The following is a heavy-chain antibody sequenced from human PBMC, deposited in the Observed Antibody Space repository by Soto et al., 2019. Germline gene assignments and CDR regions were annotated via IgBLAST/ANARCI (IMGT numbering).Heavy chain of an antibody. D-gene: IGHD4-17*01. CDR3: ARDSRAYGDYNYYYYYGMDV. CDR2: IIPIFGTA. CDR1: GGTFSSYA. V-gene: IGHV1-69*13. Sequence: SVKVSCKASGGTFSSYAISWVRQAPGQGLEWMGGIIPIFGTANYAQKFQGRVTITADESTSTAYMELSSLRSEDTAVYYCARDSRAYGDYNYYYYYGMDVWGHGTTVTVSS. J-gene: IGHJ6*02.